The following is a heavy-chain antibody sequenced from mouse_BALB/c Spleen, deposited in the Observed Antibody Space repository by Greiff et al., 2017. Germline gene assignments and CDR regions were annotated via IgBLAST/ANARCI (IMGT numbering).Heavy chain of an antibody. Sequence: EVHLVESGGGLVKPGGSLKLSCAASGFTFSSYAMSWVRQTPEKRLEWVASISSGGSTYYPDSVKGRFTISRDNARNILYLQMSSLRSEDTAMYYCASHYGSSYKDAMDYWGQGTSVTVSS. D-gene: IGHD1-1*01. V-gene: IGHV5-6-5*01. CDR1: GFTFSSYA. CDR3: ASHYGSSYKDAMDY. J-gene: IGHJ4*01. CDR2: ISSGGST.